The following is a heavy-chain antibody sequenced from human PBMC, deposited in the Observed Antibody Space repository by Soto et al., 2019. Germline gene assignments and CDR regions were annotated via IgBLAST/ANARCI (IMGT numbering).Heavy chain of an antibody. V-gene: IGHV4-4*02. CDR3: VRDSVTKRLDS. CDR2: IHNKGNT. CDR1: GDSLRSPNW. D-gene: IGHD4-17*01. Sequence: SETLSLTCAVSGDSLRSPNWWAWVRQPPGKGLEWIGQIHNKGNTNFNPSLQSRISMSVDKPKNQFSLRLTSMTAADTAVYYCVRDSVTKRLDSWGQGTLVTVSS. J-gene: IGHJ4*02.